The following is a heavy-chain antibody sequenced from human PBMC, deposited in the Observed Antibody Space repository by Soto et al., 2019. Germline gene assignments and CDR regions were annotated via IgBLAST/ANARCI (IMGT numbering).Heavy chain of an antibody. CDR3: ARRGSRFGEYHDY. D-gene: IGHD3-10*01. J-gene: IGHJ4*02. CDR1: GGSISSYY. CDR2: IYYSGST. V-gene: IGHV4-59*01. Sequence: SETLSLTCTVSGGSISSYYWSWIRQPPGKGLEWIGYIYYSGSTNYNPSLKSRVTISVDTSKNQFSLKLSSVTAADTAVYYCARRGSRFGEYHDYWGQGTLVTVSA.